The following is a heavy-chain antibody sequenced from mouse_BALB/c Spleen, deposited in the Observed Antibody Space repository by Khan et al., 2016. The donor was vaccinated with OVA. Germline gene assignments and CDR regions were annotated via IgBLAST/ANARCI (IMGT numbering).Heavy chain of an antibody. J-gene: IGHJ3*01. D-gene: IGHD2-1*01. CDR1: GFTFSTYA. CDR2: ISIDGDYT. V-gene: IGHV5-9-3*01. Sequence: EVKLVESGGGLVKPGGSLKLSCAASGFTFSTYAMSWVRQTPEKRLEWVATISIDGDYTYYPDNMTGRFPISRDNAKNTLYLQMSSRRSEDTAMYYCARSPYGNVAYWGQGTLVTVSA. CDR3: ARSPYGNVAY.